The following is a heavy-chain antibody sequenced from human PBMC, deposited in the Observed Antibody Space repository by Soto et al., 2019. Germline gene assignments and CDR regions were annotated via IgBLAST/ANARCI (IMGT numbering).Heavy chain of an antibody. CDR3: ARHGGGGGLKDYYYYGMDV. J-gene: IGHJ6*02. Sequence: PWETLSLTCTVSGGSISSSSYYWGWIRQPPGKGLEWIGSIYYSGSTYYNPSLKSRVTISVDTSKNQFSLKLSSVTAADTAVYYCARHGGGGGLKDYYYYGMDVWGQGTTVTVSS. CDR2: IYYSGST. CDR1: GGSISSSSYY. V-gene: IGHV4-39*01. D-gene: IGHD2-15*01.